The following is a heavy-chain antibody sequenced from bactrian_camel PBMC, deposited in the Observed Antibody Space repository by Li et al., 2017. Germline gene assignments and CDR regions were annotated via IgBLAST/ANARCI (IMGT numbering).Heavy chain of an antibody. J-gene: IGHJ4*01. CDR1: GASFSSNC. V-gene: IGHV3S1*01. CDR3: AAARLKRCGGRVFQAGWYDY. D-gene: IGHD7*01. Sequence: HVQLVESGGGSVQAGGSLRLSCTVSGASFSSNCMQWFRHAEGQEREGVAAIYTGGYTTYHANSVNDRFTISQDKTVNTVYLQMDRLRPEDTGMYYCAAARLKRCGGRVFQAGWYDYWGQGTQVTVS. CDR2: IYTGGYTT.